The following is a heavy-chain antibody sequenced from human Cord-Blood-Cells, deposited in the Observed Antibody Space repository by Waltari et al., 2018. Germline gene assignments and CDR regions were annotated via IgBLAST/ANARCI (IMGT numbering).Heavy chain of an antibody. D-gene: IGHD6-6*01. V-gene: IGHV4-34*01. CDR1: GGSFSGYY. Sequence: QVQLQQWGAGLLKPSETLSLTCAVYGGSFSGYYWSWIRRPPGKGLEWIGEINHSGSTNYNPSLKSRVTISVDTSKNQFSPKLSSVTAADTAVYYCARKKARPDYWGQGTLVTVSS. CDR2: INHSGST. CDR3: ARKKARPDY. J-gene: IGHJ4*02.